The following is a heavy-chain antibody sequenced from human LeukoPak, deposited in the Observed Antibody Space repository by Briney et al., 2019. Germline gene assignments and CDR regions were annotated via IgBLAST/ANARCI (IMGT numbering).Heavy chain of an antibody. J-gene: IGHJ4*02. V-gene: IGHV3-48*03. D-gene: IGHD3-10*01. Sequence: GGSLRLSCAASGFTFSSYEMNWVRQAPGKGLEGVSYISSSGSTIYYADSVKGRFTISRDNAKNSLYLQMNSLRAEDTAVYYCAKAGSDHYYGSGSYPSYFDYWGQGTLVTVSS. CDR1: GFTFSSYE. CDR3: AKAGSDHYYGSGSYPSYFDY. CDR2: ISSSGSTI.